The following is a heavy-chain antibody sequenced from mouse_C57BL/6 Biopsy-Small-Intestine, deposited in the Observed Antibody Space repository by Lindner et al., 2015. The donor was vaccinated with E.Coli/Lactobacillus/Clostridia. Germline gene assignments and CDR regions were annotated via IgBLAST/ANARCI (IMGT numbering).Heavy chain of an antibody. CDR2: IGVYNGDR. CDR3: ARDNMVRGVSLTF. CDR1: GYTFSNYG. D-gene: IGHD2-2*01. J-gene: IGHJ3*01. V-gene: IGHV1-14*01. Sequence: SVKVSCKASGYTFSNYGVSWVRQAPGRGLEWMGWIGVYNGDRKYAPKLQDRVTLTTDKSTSTAYMELTSLRSDDTAVYYCARDNMVRGVSLTFWGQGTLVTVSS.